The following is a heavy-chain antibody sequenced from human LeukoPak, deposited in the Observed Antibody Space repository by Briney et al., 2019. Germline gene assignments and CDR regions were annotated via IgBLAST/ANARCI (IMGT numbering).Heavy chain of an antibody. CDR3: ARDYGDYVPWFDP. J-gene: IGHJ5*02. V-gene: IGHV4-59*01. CDR1: GGSISSYY. Sequence: SETLSLTCTVSGGSISSYYWSWIRQPPGKGLEWIGYIYYSGSTNYNPSLKSRVTISVDTSKNQFSLKLSSVTAADTAVYYCARDYGDYVPWFDPWGQGTLVTVSS. CDR2: IYYSGST. D-gene: IGHD4-17*01.